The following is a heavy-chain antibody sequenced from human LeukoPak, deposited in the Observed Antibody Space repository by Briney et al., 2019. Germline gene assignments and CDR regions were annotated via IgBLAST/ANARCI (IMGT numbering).Heavy chain of an antibody. J-gene: IGHJ4*02. CDR3: TGNYYGSGSYADFDY. CDR1: GFTFSGSV. Sequence: GGSLRLSCAASGFTFSGSVMHWVRQASGKGLEWVGRIRSKSNNYATAYAASVKGRFTISRDDSKNTAYLQMDSLKTEDTAVYYCTGNYYGSGSYADFDYWGQGTLVTVSS. CDR2: IRSKSNNYAT. D-gene: IGHD3-10*01. V-gene: IGHV3-73*01.